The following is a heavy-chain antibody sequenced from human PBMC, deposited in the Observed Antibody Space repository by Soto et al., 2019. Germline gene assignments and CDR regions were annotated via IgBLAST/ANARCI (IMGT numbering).Heavy chain of an antibody. J-gene: IGHJ5*02. CDR2: IIPIFGTA. D-gene: IGHD2-2*01. V-gene: IGHV1-69*13. CDR1: GGTFSSYA. Sequence: SAKVSCKASGGTFSSYAISWVRQAPGQELAWMGGIIPIFGTANYAQKFQGRVTITADESTSTAYMELSSLRSEDTAVYYCARGCEGYCSSTSCYEACWFDPWGQGTLVTVSS. CDR3: ARGCEGYCSSTSCYEACWFDP.